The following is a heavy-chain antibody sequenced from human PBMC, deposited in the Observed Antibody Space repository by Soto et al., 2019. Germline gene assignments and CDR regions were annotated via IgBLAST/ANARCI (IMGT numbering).Heavy chain of an antibody. D-gene: IGHD6-19*01. V-gene: IGHV3-15*01. J-gene: IGHJ4*02. Sequence: SGGALRLSCGASGFTVSDAWMMWVRQAPGKGLEWVGRIKNKIDGGTREYAAPVKDRFIISRDDSKNTLFLQMNSLKTEDTAVYYCTTGQWDQWPRAYWGQGTLVTVSS. CDR3: TTGQWDQWPRAY. CDR2: IKNKIDGGTR. CDR1: GFTVSDAW.